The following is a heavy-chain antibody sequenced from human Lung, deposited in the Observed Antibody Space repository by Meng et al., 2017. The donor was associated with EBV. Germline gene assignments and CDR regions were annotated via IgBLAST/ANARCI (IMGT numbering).Heavy chain of an antibody. V-gene: IGHV4-31*02. J-gene: IGHJ4*02. CDR2: IYYSGST. Sequence: QVHLPESGPRMVTPSQTTSLTCPVYGGAISSGCYYCSWIRQHPEKVLEWIGYIYYSGSTYYNPSLKSRVTISVDTSKNQFSLKLSSVTAADTAVYYCAATVNDGYFDYWGQGTLVTVSS. D-gene: IGHD4-11*01. CDR3: AATVNDGYFDY. CDR1: GGAISSGCYY.